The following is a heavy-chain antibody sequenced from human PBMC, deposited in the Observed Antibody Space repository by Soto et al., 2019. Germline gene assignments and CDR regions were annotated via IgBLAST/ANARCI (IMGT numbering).Heavy chain of an antibody. Sequence: QVQLVESGGGVVQPGRSLRLSCAASGFTFSSYGMHWVRQAPGKGLEWVAVISNNGINKYYADSVKGRFTISRDNSRDTLFLQMNSLRGEDTAIYYCAKVIRADSTSSNFYYYSGLDVWGQGTTVTVSS. CDR1: GFTFSSYG. J-gene: IGHJ6*02. CDR3: AKVIRADSTSSNFYYYSGLDV. D-gene: IGHD6-6*01. V-gene: IGHV3-30*18. CDR2: ISNNGINK.